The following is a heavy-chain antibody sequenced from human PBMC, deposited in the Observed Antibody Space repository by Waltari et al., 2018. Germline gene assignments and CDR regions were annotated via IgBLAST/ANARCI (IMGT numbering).Heavy chain of an antibody. Sequence: QVQLQESGPGLVKPSQTLSLTCTVSGGSISSGSYYWSWIRQPAGKGLEWIGYIYTSGSTNYNPSLKSRFTISVDTSKNQFSLKLSSVTAADTAVYYCARGEELPSAFDIWGQGTMVTVSS. CDR1: GGSISSGSYY. V-gene: IGHV4-61*09. CDR3: ARGEELPSAFDI. J-gene: IGHJ3*02. D-gene: IGHD1-7*01. CDR2: IYTSGST.